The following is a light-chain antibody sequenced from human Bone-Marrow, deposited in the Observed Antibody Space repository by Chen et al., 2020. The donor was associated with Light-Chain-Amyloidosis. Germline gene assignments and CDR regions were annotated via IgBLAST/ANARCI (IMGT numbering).Light chain of an antibody. CDR3: SSYAGTNNWV. CDR2: EVT. J-gene: IGLJ3*02. CDR1: SSDVGRYNY. Sequence: QSALTQPPSASGSPGQSVTVSCTGTSSDVGRYNYVSWYQQLPGKAPQLMIYEVTKRPSGVPDRCSGSKSGNTASLTVSGLRADDEADYFCSSYAGTNNWVFGGGTKVTVL. V-gene: IGLV2-8*01.